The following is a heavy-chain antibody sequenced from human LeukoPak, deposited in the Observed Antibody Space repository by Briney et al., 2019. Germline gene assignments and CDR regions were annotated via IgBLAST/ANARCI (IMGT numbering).Heavy chain of an antibody. D-gene: IGHD3-10*01. CDR3: ARQMVRGVIFDY. CDR2: INPSGGST. CDR1: GGTFSSYA. J-gene: IGHJ4*02. Sequence: ASVKVSCKASGGTFSSYAISWVRQAPGQGLEWMGIINPSGGSTSYAQKFQGRVTMTRDMSTSTVYMELSSLRSEDTAVYYCARQMVRGVIFDYWGQGTLVTVSS. V-gene: IGHV1-46*01.